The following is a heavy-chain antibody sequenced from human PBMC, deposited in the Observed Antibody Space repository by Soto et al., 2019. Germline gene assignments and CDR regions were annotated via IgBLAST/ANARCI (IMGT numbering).Heavy chain of an antibody. D-gene: IGHD4-4*01. CDR3: AREWGDSNPHYYYHYGMDV. Sequence: ASVKVSCKASGYTFTSYGISWVRQAPGQGLEWMGWISAYNGNTNYAQKLQGRVTMTTDTSTSTAYMELRSLRSDDTAVYYCAREWGDSNPHYYYHYGMDVWGQGTTVTVSS. CDR2: ISAYNGNT. V-gene: IGHV1-18*01. CDR1: GYTFTSYG. J-gene: IGHJ6*02.